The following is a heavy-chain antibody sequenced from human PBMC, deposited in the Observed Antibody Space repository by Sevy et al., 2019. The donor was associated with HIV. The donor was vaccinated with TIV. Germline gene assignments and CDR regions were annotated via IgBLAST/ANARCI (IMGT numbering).Heavy chain of an antibody. CDR1: GFTFSSYG. V-gene: IGHV3-30*18. D-gene: IGHD3-10*01. CDR3: AKDRDPDGDYYYYYYIDV. J-gene: IGHJ6*03. Sequence: GGSLRLSCAASGFTFSSYGMHWVRQAPGKGLEWVAVISYDGSNKYYADSVKGRFTISRDNSKNTLYLQMNSLRAEDTAVYYCAKDRDPDGDYYYYYYIDVWGKGTTVTVSS. CDR2: ISYDGSNK.